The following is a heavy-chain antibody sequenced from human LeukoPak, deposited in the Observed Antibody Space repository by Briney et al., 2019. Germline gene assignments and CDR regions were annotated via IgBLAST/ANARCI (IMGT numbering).Heavy chain of an antibody. CDR3: ARDQTASWPYNWFDP. V-gene: IGHV3-7*01. J-gene: IGHJ5*02. Sequence: QPGGSLRLSCAASEFTFSSYWMSWVRQAPGKGLEWVANIKQDGSEKYYVDSVKGRFTISRDNAKNSLYLQMNSLRAEDTAVYYCARDQTASWPYNWFDPWGQGTLVTVSS. D-gene: IGHD6-13*01. CDR2: IKQDGSEK. CDR1: EFTFSSYW.